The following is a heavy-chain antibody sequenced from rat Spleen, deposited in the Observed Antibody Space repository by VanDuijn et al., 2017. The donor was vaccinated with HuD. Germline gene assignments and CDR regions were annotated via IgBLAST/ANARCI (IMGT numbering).Heavy chain of an antibody. CDR1: GFSFSDYN. V-gene: IGHV5-20*01. Sequence: EVQLVESGGGLVQPGGSLKLSCAASGFSFSDYNMAWVRQAPKKGLEWVASITNSGGSTYYRDSVKGRFTISRDNAKSTLSLQMDSLRSEDTATYYCTTGVYWGQGVMVTVSS. CDR2: ITNSGGST. CDR3: TTGVY. J-gene: IGHJ2*01.